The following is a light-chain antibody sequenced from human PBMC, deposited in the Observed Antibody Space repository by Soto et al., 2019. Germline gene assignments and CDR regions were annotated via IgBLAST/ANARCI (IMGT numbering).Light chain of an antibody. V-gene: IGKV1-39*01. CDR3: QQSNSSWT. Sequence: DIQMTQSPSSLSASVGDRVTITCRASQSISSYLNWYQQKPGKAPKLLIYAASSLQSGVPSRFSGSGSGTDLPLTISSLQPEDFATYYCQQSNSSWTFGQGTKVEIK. CDR1: QSISSY. CDR2: AAS. J-gene: IGKJ1*01.